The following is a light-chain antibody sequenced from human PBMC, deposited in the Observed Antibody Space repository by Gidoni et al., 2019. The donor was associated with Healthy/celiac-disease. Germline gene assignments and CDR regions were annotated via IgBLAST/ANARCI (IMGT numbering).Light chain of an antibody. J-gene: IGKJ1*01. Sequence: EIVMTHSPATLSVSPGERATLSCRASQSVSSNLAWYQQKPGQAPRLLINGASTRATGIPARCSGSGSGREFTLIISSLQSEDFAVYYCQQYNNWPPWTFGQGTKVEIK. CDR1: QSVSSN. CDR2: GAS. CDR3: QQYNNWPPWT. V-gene: IGKV3-15*01.